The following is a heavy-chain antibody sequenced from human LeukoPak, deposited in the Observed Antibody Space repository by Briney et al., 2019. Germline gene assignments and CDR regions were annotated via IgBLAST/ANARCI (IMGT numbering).Heavy chain of an antibody. CDR1: GGSFSGYY. Sequence: SETLSLTCVVYGGSFSGYYWSWIRQPPGKGLEWIGEINHSGSTYYNPSLKSRVTISLDTSKNQFSLKLSSVTAADTAVYYCARGLGGYWGQGTLVTVSP. J-gene: IGHJ4*02. CDR3: ARGLGGY. V-gene: IGHV4-34*01. CDR2: INHSGST.